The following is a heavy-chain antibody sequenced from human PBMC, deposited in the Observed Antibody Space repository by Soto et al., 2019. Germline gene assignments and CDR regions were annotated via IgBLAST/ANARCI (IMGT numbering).Heavy chain of an antibody. CDR3: ARRLARGVIGWFDP. CDR1: GASITSGTYY. CDR2: LYFTGRT. V-gene: IGHV4-39*02. J-gene: IGHJ5*02. Sequence: QLQLQESGPGLVRPSETLSLTCTVSGASITSGTYYRGWIRQPPGKGLEWIGSLYFTGRTYYSPSLKSRVTISVDTARTHFSLNLTSVTAADTAVYYCARRLARGVIGWFDPWGQGTLVTVST. D-gene: IGHD3-10*01.